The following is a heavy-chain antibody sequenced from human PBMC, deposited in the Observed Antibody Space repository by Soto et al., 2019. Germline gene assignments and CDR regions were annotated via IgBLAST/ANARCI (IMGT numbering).Heavy chain of an antibody. CDR3: AKDQHHSGGSWSDFDI. CDR2: ISYDGSNK. D-gene: IGHD2-15*01. CDR1: GFTFSSYG. V-gene: IGHV3-30*18. Sequence: QVQLVESGGGVVQPGRSLRLSCAASGFTFSSYGMHWVRQAPGKGLEWVAVISYDGSNKYYADSVKGRFTISRDNSKNTLYLQMNSLRAEDTAVYYCAKDQHHSGGSWSDFDIWGQGTMVTVSS. J-gene: IGHJ3*02.